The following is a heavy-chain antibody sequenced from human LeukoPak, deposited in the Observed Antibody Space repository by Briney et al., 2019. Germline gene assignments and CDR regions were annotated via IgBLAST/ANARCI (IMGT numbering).Heavy chain of an antibody. CDR1: GGSISTSAYY. CDR3: ARQYYYDSSGFPLDY. D-gene: IGHD3-22*01. Sequence: SETLSLTCIVSGGSISTSAYYWGWIRQPPGEGLQWIGSIYYSGNTYYNSSLKSRVTISVDTSKNQFSLKLNSVTAADTAVYYCARQYYYDSSGFPLDYWGQGTLVTVSS. V-gene: IGHV4-39*01. J-gene: IGHJ4*02. CDR2: IYYSGNT.